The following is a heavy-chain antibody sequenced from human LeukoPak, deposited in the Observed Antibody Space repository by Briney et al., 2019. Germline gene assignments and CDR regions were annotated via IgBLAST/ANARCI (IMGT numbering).Heavy chain of an antibody. Sequence: GGSLRLSCAASGFAISSDWMSWVRQASGKGLEWVANIKGDGSQSFYGDSVKGRFTISRDNAKNSLYLQMNSLRTEDTAVYYCAKGYGGGDKYWGQGTLVTVSS. CDR1: GFAISSDW. V-gene: IGHV3-7*01. CDR3: AKGYGGGDKY. J-gene: IGHJ4*02. D-gene: IGHD3-16*01. CDR2: IKGDGSQS.